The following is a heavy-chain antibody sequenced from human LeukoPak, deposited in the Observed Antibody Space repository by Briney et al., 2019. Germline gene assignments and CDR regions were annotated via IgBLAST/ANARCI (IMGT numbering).Heavy chain of an antibody. J-gene: IGHJ3*02. V-gene: IGHV3-7*01. D-gene: IGHD6-13*01. Sequence: PGGSLRLSCAASGFTFSTYWMSWVRQAPGKGLEWVANIKPDGSEKYYVDSVKGRFTISRDNAKNSLSLQMNSLRAEDTAVYYCARDTSSWFETVDAFDIWGQGTMVTVSS. CDR2: IKPDGSEK. CDR1: GFTFSTYW. CDR3: ARDTSSWFETVDAFDI.